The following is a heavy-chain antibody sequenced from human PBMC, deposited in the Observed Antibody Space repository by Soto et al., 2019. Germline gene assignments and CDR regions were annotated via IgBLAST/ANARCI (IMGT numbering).Heavy chain of an antibody. CDR1: GFTFSSYA. D-gene: IGHD6-19*01. CDR3: AKARFRDSSMFLLDY. Sequence: GGSLRLSCAASGFTFSSYAMHWVRQAPGKGLEWVSAISGSGGSTYYADSVKGRFTISRDNSKNTLYLQMNSLRAEDTAVYYCAKARFRDSSMFLLDYWGQGTLVTVSS. CDR2: ISGSGGST. J-gene: IGHJ4*02. V-gene: IGHV3-23*01.